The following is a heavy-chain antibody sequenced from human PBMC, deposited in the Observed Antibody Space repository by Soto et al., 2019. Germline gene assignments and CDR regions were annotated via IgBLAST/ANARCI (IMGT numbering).Heavy chain of an antibody. Sequence: QVQLVQSGAEVKKPGASVKVSCKASGDTFTDYYIHWVRQAPGQGLEWMGTVNPSGGHTTYAQHFLVRMTMTRDPSTSTLYMELTSLTSEDTAVYYCARGGHVVVVTAALDYWGQGTLVTVSS. J-gene: IGHJ4*02. CDR3: ARGGHVVVVTAALDY. D-gene: IGHD2-21*02. CDR1: GDTFTDYY. V-gene: IGHV1-46*01. CDR2: VNPSGGHT.